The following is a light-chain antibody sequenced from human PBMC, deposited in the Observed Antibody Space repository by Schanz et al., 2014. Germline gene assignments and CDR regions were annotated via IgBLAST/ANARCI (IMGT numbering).Light chain of an antibody. CDR1: QSVSSN. CDR3: QQYDRLPR. J-gene: IGKJ4*02. Sequence: EIVLTQSPGTLSVSPGERVTLSCRARQSVSSNLAWYQQTPGQAPRLLIYGASTRATGIPARFSGSGSGTEFTLTISRLEPEDFAVYYCQQYDRLPRFGGGTKVEI. V-gene: IGKV3-20*01. CDR2: GAS.